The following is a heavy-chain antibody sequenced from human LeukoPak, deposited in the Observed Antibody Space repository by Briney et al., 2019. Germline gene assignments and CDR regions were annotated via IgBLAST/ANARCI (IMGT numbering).Heavy chain of an antibody. Sequence: GGSLRLSCAASGFTFSSYWMSWVRQAPGKGLEWVANIRQDGSDKYYVDSVKGRFTISRDNAKNSLYLQMNSLRAEDTAVYYRARDYYGSGRTHGMDVWGQGTTVTVSS. V-gene: IGHV3-7*01. CDR1: GFTFSSYW. D-gene: IGHD3-10*01. J-gene: IGHJ6*02. CDR3: ARDYYGSGRTHGMDV. CDR2: IRQDGSDK.